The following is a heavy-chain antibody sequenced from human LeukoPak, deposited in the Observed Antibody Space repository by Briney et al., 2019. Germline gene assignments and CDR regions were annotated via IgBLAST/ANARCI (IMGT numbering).Heavy chain of an antibody. Sequence: PSETLSLTCTVAGGSISSYYWSWIRQPAGKGLEWIGRIYTSGSTNYNPSLKSRITMSVDTSKNQFSLKLSSVTAADTAVYYCARARCSGGSCFGVHYFDYWGQGTLVTVSS. V-gene: IGHV4-4*07. CDR1: GGSISSYY. J-gene: IGHJ4*02. CDR3: ARARCSGGSCFGVHYFDY. D-gene: IGHD2-15*01. CDR2: IYTSGST.